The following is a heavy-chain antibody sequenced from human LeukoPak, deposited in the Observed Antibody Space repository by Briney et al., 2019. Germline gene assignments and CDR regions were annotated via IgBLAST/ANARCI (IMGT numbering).Heavy chain of an antibody. D-gene: IGHD3-3*01. Sequence: GGSLRLSCAASGFTLSSYEMSWVRQAPGKGLEWVSYISSSGSTIYYADSVKGRFTISRDNAKNSLYLQMNSLRAEDTAVYYCAREPPLGDFWSGQLFYYYYGMDVWGQGTTVTVSS. CDR1: GFTLSSYE. CDR3: AREPPLGDFWSGQLFYYYYGMDV. V-gene: IGHV3-48*03. J-gene: IGHJ6*02. CDR2: ISSSGSTI.